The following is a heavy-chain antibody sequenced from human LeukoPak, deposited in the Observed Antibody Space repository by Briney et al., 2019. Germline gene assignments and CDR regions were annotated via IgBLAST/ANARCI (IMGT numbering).Heavy chain of an antibody. D-gene: IGHD3-9*01. V-gene: IGHV4-59*01. CDR1: GGAISSYY. CDR3: ATSSPGRAPIYFGT. CDR2: VSYSGST. Sequence: TPSETLSLTCTVSGGAISSYYWSWVRQPPGKGLEWMGYVSYSGSTYYNPSLKSRVTISVDTSKRNFSLKLSSATAADTAVYYCATSSPGRAPIYFGTWGQGTLVTVSS. J-gene: IGHJ4*02.